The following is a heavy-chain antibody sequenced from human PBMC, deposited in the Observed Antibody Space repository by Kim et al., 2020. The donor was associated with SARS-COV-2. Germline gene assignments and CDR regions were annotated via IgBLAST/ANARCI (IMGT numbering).Heavy chain of an antibody. CDR1: GHFFTRDS. CDR2: IDCGNGNT. V-gene: IGHV1-3*01. D-gene: IGHD3-16*01. Sequence: ASVKVSCKTSGHFFTRDSIHWVRQAPGQGLEWMGGIDCGNGNTIYSQKFQGRVTFTTDTYASTAYMELSFLRSEDSAGYYCLGGFHVDYWGQGTLVTVAS. CDR3: LGGFHVDY. J-gene: IGHJ4*02.